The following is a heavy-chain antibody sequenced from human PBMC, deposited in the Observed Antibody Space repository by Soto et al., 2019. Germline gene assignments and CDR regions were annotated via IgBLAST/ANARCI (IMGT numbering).Heavy chain of an antibody. CDR3: ARGARGLVPAEHHWYFDF. J-gene: IGHJ2*01. Sequence: QVQLVQSGAEVKKPGASVKVSCKASGFTFNSYSITWVRQAPGQGLEWMGWISADNGKIKYAQKLKGSVTMTTDTSTNNAYMAMTSLRYDDAAVYYCARGARGLVPAEHHWYFDFWGCGSLVTVSS. V-gene: IGHV1-18*01. CDR2: ISADNGKI. D-gene: IGHD2-2*01. CDR1: GFTFNSYS.